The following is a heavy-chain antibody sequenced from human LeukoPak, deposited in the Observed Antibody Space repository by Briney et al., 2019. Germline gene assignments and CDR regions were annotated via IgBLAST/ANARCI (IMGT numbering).Heavy chain of an antibody. V-gene: IGHV3-23*01. J-gene: IGHJ4*02. CDR2: ISHSGSST. CDR1: GFTFSSYA. CDR3: ARVWGYRNGFDY. D-gene: IGHD5-12*01. Sequence: PGGSLRLSCAASGFTFSSYAMSWVRQAPGKGLEWVSAISHSGSSTYYADSVKGRFTISRDNSKNTLYLQMNSLRDEDTAVYYCARVWGYRNGFDYWGQGTLVTVSS.